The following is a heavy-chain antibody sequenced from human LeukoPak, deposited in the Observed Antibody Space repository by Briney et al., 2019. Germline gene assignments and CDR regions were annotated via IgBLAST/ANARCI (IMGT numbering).Heavy chain of an antibody. J-gene: IGHJ4*02. V-gene: IGHV4-38-2*02. CDR3: ARDKVAARPGDFDY. CDR2: IYHSGST. Sequence: PSETLSLTCAVSGYSISSGYYWGWIRQPPGKGLEWIGSIYHSGSTYYNPSLKSRVTISVDTSKNQFSLKLSSVTAADTAVYYCARDKVAARPGDFDYWGQGTLVTVSS. D-gene: IGHD6-6*01. CDR1: GYSISSGYY.